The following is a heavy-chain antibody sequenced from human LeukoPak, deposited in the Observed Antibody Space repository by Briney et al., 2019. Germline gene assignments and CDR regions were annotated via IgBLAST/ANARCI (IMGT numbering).Heavy chain of an antibody. D-gene: IGHD5-24*01. V-gene: IGHV4-34*01. CDR3: ARGGLGGYNSRLDY. CDR1: GGSFSGYY. Sequence: SETLSLTCAVYGGSFSGYYWSWIRQPPGKGLEWIGEINHSGSTNYNPSLKSRVTISVDTSKNQFSLKLSSVTAADTAVYYCARGGLGGYNSRLDYWGQGTLVTVSS. CDR2: INHSGST. J-gene: IGHJ4*02.